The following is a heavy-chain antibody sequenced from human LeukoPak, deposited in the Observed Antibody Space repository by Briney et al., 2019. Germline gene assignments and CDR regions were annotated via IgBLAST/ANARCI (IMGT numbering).Heavy chain of an antibody. J-gene: IGHJ6*02. V-gene: IGHV1-2*02. CDR1: GYTFTGYY. CDR2: INPNSGGT. Sequence: EASVKVSCTASGYTFTGYYMHWVRQAPGQGLEWMGWINPNSGGTNYAQKFQGRVTMTRDTSISTAYMELSRLRSDDTAVYYCARLEMATIAYYYYGMDVWGQGPRSPSP. D-gene: IGHD5-24*01. CDR3: ARLEMATIAYYYYGMDV.